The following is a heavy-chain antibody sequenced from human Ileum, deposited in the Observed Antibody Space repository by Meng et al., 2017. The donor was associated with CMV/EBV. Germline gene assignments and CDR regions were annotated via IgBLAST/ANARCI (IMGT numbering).Heavy chain of an antibody. J-gene: IGHJ4*02. CDR2: INYSEST. CDR1: GGSLTDYY. Sequence: CAVSGGSLTDYYCGWIRQPPGKGLEWIGEINYSESTNYNPSLKSRVTISVDMSKNQCSLKLRSATAADSGVYYCARRVGSGKYYFDYWSQGTLVTVSS. D-gene: IGHD3-10*01. CDR3: ARRVGSGKYYFDY. V-gene: IGHV4-34*01.